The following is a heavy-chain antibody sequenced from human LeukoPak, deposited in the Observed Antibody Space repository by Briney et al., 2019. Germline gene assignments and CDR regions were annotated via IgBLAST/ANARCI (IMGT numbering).Heavy chain of an antibody. D-gene: IGHD2-8*01. CDR1: GGSISSYY. CDR3: ARDSGYCTNGVCYTGALFDY. Sequence: SETLSLTCTVSGGSISSYYWSWIRQPPGKGLEWIGYIYYSGSTNYNPSLKSRVTISVDTSKNQFSLKLSSVTAADTAAYYCARDSGYCTNGVCYTGALFDYWGQGTLVTVSS. CDR2: IYYSGST. V-gene: IGHV4-59*01. J-gene: IGHJ4*02.